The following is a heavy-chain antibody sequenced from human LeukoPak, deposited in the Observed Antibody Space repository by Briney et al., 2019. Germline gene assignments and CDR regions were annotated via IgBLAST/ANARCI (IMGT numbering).Heavy chain of an antibody. J-gene: IGHJ5*02. CDR3: ARDRTISNWFDP. V-gene: IGHV1-69*04. CDR1: GGTFSSYT. Sequence: SVKVSCKASGGTFSSYTISWVRQAPGQGLEWIGRIIPILGIANYAQKFQGRVTITADKSTSTAYMELSSLRSEDTAVYYCARDRTISNWFDPWGQGTLVTVSS. CDR2: IIPILGIA. D-gene: IGHD2/OR15-2a*01.